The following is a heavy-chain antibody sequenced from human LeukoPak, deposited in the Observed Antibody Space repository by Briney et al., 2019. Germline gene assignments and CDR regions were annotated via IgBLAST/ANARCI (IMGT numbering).Heavy chain of an antibody. CDR1: GFTLSSYA. CDR3: ARAQMGAPTDC. CDR2: FTSDGIST. J-gene: IGHJ4*02. Sequence: GGSLRLSCEPSGFTLSSYAMYWVRQAPGKGLVWVSRFTSDGISTIYADSVKGRFTVSRDIAKNTLYLQMNGLRAEDTAVCYCARAQMGAPTDCWGQGTLVTVSS. V-gene: IGHV3-74*01. D-gene: IGHD1-26*01.